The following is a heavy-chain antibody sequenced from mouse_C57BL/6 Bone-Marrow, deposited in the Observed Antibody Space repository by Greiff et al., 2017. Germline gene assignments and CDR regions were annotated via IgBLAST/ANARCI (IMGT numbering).Heavy chain of an antibody. CDR3: TRSKPLFAY. V-gene: IGHV5-9-1*02. D-gene: IGHD2-5*01. CDR2: ISSGGDYI. Sequence: EVKVVESVEGLVKPGGSLKLSCAASGFTFSSYAMSWVRQTPEKRLEWVAYISSGGDYIYYADTVKGRFTISSDNARNTLYLQMSSLKSEDTAMYYCTRSKPLFAYWGQGTLVTVSA. CDR1: GFTFSSYA. J-gene: IGHJ3*01.